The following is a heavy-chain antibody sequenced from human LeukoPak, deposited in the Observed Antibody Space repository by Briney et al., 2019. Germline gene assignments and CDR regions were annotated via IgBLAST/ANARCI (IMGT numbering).Heavy chain of an antibody. Sequence: GGSLRLSCATSGFILSSYWMTWVRQAPGQGLEWVANINLDGSVQWYADSVKGRFTISRDNAKNSVYLQMNSLRAEGTAVYYCAREGGVADYWGQGTLVTVSS. CDR1: GFILSSYW. CDR3: AREGGVADY. V-gene: IGHV3-7*01. J-gene: IGHJ4*02. D-gene: IGHD3-16*01. CDR2: INLDGSVQ.